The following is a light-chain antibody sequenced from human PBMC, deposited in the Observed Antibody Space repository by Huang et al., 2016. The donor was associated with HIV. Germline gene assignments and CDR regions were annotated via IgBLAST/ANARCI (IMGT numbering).Light chain of an antibody. V-gene: IGKV3-11*01. CDR3: QQRDNWPLT. J-gene: IGKJ5*01. CDR2: DSS. CDR1: QSVSSY. Sequence: EIVLTQSPATLSLSPGERATLSCRASQSVSSYLAWYQQKPGQAPRLLIYDSSNRATGIPARFSGSGSGTVFTLTISGLEPEEFAVYYCQQRDNWPLTFGQGTRLEIK.